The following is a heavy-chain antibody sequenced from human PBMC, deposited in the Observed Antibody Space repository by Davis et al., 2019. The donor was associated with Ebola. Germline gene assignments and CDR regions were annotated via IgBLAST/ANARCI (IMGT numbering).Heavy chain of an antibody. CDR1: GFTFSSYA. J-gene: IGHJ4*02. Sequence: PGESLSLSCAASGFTFSSYAMSWVRQAPGTGLEWVSSISSSSSYIYYADSVKGRFTISRDNAKNSLYLQMNSLRAEDTAVYYCARGTYVTTLDYWGQGTLVTVSS. D-gene: IGHD1-14*01. CDR3: ARGTYVTTLDY. V-gene: IGHV3-21*01. CDR2: ISSSSSYI.